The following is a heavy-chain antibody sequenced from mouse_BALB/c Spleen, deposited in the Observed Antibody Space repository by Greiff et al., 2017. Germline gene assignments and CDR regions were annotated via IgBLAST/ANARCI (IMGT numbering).Heavy chain of an antibody. D-gene: IGHD1-1*01. CDR3: ARDGIYGSSYNYAMDY. CDR2: FYPGSGSI. J-gene: IGHJ4*01. Sequence: QVQLKQSGAGLVKPGASVKLSCKASGYTFTEYIIHWVKQRSGQGLEWIGWFYPGSGSIKYNEKFKDKATLTADKSSSTVYMELSRLTSEDSAVYFCARDGIYGSSYNYAMDYWGQGTSVTVSS. CDR1: GYTFTEYI. V-gene: IGHV1-62-2*01.